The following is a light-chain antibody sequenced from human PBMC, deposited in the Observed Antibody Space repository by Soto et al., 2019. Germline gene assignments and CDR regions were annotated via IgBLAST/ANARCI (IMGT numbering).Light chain of an antibody. CDR1: QSISSY. CDR3: QQSYTTPRT. Sequence: DIQMTQSPSSRSASVVDRVTITFRASQSISSYLNWYQQKPGKAPKLLIYAASSLQSGVPSRFSGSGSGTDFTLTISSLQPEDFATYYCQQSYTTPRTFGQGTKVDIK. V-gene: IGKV1-39*01. J-gene: IGKJ1*01. CDR2: AAS.